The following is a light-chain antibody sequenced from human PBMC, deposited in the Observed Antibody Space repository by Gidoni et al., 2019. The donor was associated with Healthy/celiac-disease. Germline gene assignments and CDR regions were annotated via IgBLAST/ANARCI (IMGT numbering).Light chain of an antibody. CDR3: QQSYSTRRT. CDR1: QSISSY. CDR2: AAS. Sequence: DIQMTQSPSSLSASVGDIVTITCRASQSISSYLNRYQQKPGQAPKLLIYAASSLQSGVPSRFSDRRSGTEFTLTISSLQPEEFATYYCQQSYSTRRTFGGGTKVEIK. J-gene: IGKJ4*01. V-gene: IGKV1-39*01.